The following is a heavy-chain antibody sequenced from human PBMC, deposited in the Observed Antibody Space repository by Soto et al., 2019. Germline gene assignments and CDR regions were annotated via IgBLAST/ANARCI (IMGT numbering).Heavy chain of an antibody. Sequence: GGSLRLSCAASGFTFSSYAMTWVRQAPGKGLKWVSSISGDDGSTYYADSVKGRFTISRDNSKNTLYLQMNSLRAEDTAVYYCAKFSNPNTHWGQGTQVTVSS. CDR3: AKFSNPNTH. CDR1: GFTFSSYA. V-gene: IGHV3-23*01. CDR2: ISGDDGST. J-gene: IGHJ4*02.